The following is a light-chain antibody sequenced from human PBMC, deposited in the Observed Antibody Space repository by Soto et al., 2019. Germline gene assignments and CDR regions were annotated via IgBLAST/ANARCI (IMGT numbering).Light chain of an antibody. CDR3: QQSYSTPQT. Sequence: DIQMTQSPSSLSASVGDRVSSTFRASQSISSYLNWYQQKPGKAPKLLIYAASSLQSGVPSRFSGSGSGTDFTLTISSLQPEDFATYYCQQSYSTPQTFGQGTKVDI. CDR2: AAS. J-gene: IGKJ1*01. V-gene: IGKV1-39*01. CDR1: QSISSY.